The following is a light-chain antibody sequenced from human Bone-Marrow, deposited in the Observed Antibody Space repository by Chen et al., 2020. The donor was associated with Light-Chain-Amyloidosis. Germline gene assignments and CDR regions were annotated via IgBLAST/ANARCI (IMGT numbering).Light chain of an antibody. V-gene: IGKV1-5*03. Sequence: DIQMTPAPSTLSASVGDRVTITCRASQSISTWLAWYQQKPGRVPNVLIYKASTLESGVPSRFSGSGSGTEFTLTISSLQPDDFATYYCQHYNSYSGTFGQGTKVEIK. CDR3: QHYNSYSGT. J-gene: IGKJ1*01. CDR1: QSISTW. CDR2: KAS.